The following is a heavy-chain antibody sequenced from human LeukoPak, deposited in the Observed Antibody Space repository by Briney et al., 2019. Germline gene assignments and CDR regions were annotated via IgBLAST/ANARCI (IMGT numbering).Heavy chain of an antibody. J-gene: IGHJ3*02. V-gene: IGHV4-59*01. CDR1: GGSISSYY. Sequence: SETLSITCTVSGGSISSYYWSWIRQPPGKGLEWIGYIYYSGSTNYNPSLKSRVTISVDTSKNQFSLKLSSVTAADTAVYYCARGRAPDAFDIWGQGTMVTVSS. CDR3: ARGRAPDAFDI. CDR2: IYYSGST.